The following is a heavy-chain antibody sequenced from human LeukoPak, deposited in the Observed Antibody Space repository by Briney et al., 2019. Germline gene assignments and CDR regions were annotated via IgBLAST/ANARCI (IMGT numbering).Heavy chain of an antibody. CDR2: ITSSSSYI. CDR3: ARASGYYSDGMDV. Sequence: GGSLRLSCAASGFTFSTYNMNWVRQAPGKGLEWVSSITSSSSYIYYTDSLKGRFTISRDDAKNSLYLQMNSLRAEDTAVYYCARASGYYSDGMDVWGQGSTVTVSS. J-gene: IGHJ6*02. V-gene: IGHV3-21*01. CDR1: GFTFSTYN. D-gene: IGHD5-12*01.